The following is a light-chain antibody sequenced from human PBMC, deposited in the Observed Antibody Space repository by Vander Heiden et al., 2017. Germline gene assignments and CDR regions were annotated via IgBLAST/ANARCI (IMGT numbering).Light chain of an antibody. Sequence: SYELTQPLSVSVGLGQTARITCGGNNIGSKNVHWYQQKPGQAPLLVIYRNTNRPSGIPERFSGSNSGNTATLTISGDQAGDEADYYCQVWVWDSSTVLFGGGTKLTVL. CDR2: RNT. V-gene: IGLV3-9*01. CDR3: QVWVWDSSTVL. J-gene: IGLJ2*01. CDR1: NIGSKN.